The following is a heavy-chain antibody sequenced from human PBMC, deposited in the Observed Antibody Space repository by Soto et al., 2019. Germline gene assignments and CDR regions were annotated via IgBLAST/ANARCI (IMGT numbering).Heavy chain of an antibody. CDR1: GFTFSTYS. CDR2: ISTSTSTI. Sequence: EVQLVESGGGMIQPGGSLRLSCAASGFTFSTYSMNWVRQAPGKGLEWVSYISTSTSTIYYAASVKGRFTISRDNAKNSLYVQLNSRRDEDTAVYFCARDERARSAYSSDYYCFSCMDVWGQGTTVTVSS. CDR3: ARDERARSAYSSDYYCFSCMDV. D-gene: IGHD3-3*01. J-gene: IGHJ6*02. V-gene: IGHV3-48*02.